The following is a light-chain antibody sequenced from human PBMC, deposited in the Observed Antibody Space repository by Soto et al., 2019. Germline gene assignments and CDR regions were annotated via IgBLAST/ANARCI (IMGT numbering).Light chain of an antibody. CDR2: ADS. Sequence: EIVLTQSPGTLSLSPGERATLSCRASQSVSGYIGWYQQKPGQAPRLLIYADSNRATGIPARFSGSGSGTDLTLTVSRLEPEDFAVYYCQQYGSSHETFGQGTKVDIK. CDR1: QSVSGY. CDR3: QQYGSSHET. V-gene: IGKV3-20*01. J-gene: IGKJ1*01.